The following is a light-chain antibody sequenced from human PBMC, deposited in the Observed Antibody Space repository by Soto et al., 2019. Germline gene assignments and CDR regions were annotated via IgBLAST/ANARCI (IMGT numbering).Light chain of an antibody. Sequence: QSVLTQPPSASGSPGQSVTISCTGTSSDVGGYNYVSWYRQHPGKAPKLVIYEVSKRPSGVPDRFSGSKSGNTASLTVSGLQAEDEAEYYCSSYAGSNNLVFGGGTKLTVL. CDR3: SSYAGSNNLV. J-gene: IGLJ2*01. CDR2: EVS. CDR1: SSDVGGYNY. V-gene: IGLV2-8*01.